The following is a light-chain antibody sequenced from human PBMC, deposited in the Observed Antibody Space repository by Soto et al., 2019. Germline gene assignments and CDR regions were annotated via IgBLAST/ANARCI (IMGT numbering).Light chain of an antibody. CDR3: QKYNSAPFT. CDR2: AAS. V-gene: IGKV1-27*01. J-gene: IGKJ3*01. Sequence: DIQMTQSPSSLSASVGDRVSITCRASQDITNYLAWYQQKPGKVPKVLIYAASTVQSGVPSRFSGSGPGTDFPLTISSLQPEDVATDYCQKYNSAPFTFGPGTKVDIK. CDR1: QDITNY.